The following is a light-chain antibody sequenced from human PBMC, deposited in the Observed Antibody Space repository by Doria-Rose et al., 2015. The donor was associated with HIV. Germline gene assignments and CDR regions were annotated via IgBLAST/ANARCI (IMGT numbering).Light chain of an antibody. Sequence: TQSPESLGMSLGERATLNCKSNQSLLYTSKNYLAWYQQKPGQPPNLLIYWASTRQSGVPARFSGSGSGTDFTLTISSLEAEDVAVYYCQQYYDTPSFGPGTTVVIK. V-gene: IGKV4-1*01. J-gene: IGKJ3*01. CDR1: QSLLYTSKNY. CDR3: QQYYDTPS. CDR2: WAS.